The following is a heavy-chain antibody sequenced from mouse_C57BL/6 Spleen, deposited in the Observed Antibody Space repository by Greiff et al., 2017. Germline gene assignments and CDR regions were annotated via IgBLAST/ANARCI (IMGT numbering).Heavy chain of an antibody. D-gene: IGHD2-2*01. CDR1: GFNIKDYY. CDR3: ATRVTTGYYFDY. CDR2: IDPEDGET. Sequence: VQLKESGAELVKPGASVKLSCTASGFNIKDYYMHWVKQRTEQGLEWIGRIDPEDGETKYAPKFQGKATISADSSSNTAYLQLSSLTSEDTAVYYCATRVTTGYYFDYWGQGTTLTVSS. V-gene: IGHV14-2*01. J-gene: IGHJ2*01.